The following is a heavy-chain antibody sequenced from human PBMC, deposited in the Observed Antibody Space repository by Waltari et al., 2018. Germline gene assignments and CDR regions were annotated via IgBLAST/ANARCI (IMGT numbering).Heavy chain of an antibody. Sequence: QVQLRQWGAGLLKPSETLSLTCAVYGRSFSGYYWSWIRQPPGKGLEWIGEINHSGSTNYNPSLKSRVTISVDTSKNQFSLKLSSVTAADTAVYYCARCDSSGYDYWGQGTLVTVSS. CDR2: INHSGST. V-gene: IGHV4-34*01. D-gene: IGHD3-22*01. J-gene: IGHJ4*02. CDR3: ARCDSSGYDY. CDR1: GRSFSGYY.